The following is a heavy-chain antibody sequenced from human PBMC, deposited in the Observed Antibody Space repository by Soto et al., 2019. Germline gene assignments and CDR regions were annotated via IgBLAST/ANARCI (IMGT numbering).Heavy chain of an antibody. CDR1: GFTFSSYA. CDR3: ARPCSRYYDSSGYCFDY. V-gene: IGHV3-30-3*01. J-gene: IGHJ4*02. Sequence: GGSLRLSCAASGFTFSSYAMHWVRQAPGKGLEWVAVISYDGSNKYYADSVKGRFTISRDNSKNTLYLQMNSLRAEDTAVYYCARPCSRYYDSSGYCFDYWGQGTLVTVSS. D-gene: IGHD3-22*01. CDR2: ISYDGSNK.